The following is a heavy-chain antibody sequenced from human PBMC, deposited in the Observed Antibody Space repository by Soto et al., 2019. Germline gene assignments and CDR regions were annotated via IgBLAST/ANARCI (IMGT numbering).Heavy chain of an antibody. Sequence: QVPLVQSGAEAKMPGSSVQVSCKASGDTINNFIFSWVRQAPGQGLEWMGRIIPMHGITNLAHEFGGRLTINADTDTNTHSGESSSLRTEAATVCFCATWAVSIGGVISGWGEGPLVQVSS. CDR1: GDTINNFI. D-gene: IGHD3-16*02. CDR3: ATWAVSIGGVISG. V-gene: IGHV1-69*02. J-gene: IGHJ4*02. CDR2: IIPMHGIT.